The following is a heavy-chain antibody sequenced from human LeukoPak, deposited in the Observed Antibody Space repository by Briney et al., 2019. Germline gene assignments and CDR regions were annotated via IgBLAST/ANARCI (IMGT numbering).Heavy chain of an antibody. CDR2: INHSGST. CDR3: ATRGRRDAFDV. V-gene: IGHV4-34*01. Sequence: PSETLSLTCAVYGGSFSGYYWSWIRRPPGKGLEWIGEINHSGSTNYNPSLKSRVTISVDTSKNQFSLKLSSVTAADTAVHYCATRGRRDAFDVWGQGTMVTVSS. J-gene: IGHJ3*01. CDR1: GGSFSGYY.